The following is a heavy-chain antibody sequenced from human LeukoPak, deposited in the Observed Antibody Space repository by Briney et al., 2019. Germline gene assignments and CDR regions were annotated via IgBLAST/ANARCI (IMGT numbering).Heavy chain of an antibody. Sequence: SETLSLTCTVSGGSISSYYWSWIRQPAGKGLEWIGRIYTSGSTNYNPSLKSRVTISVDTSKNQFSLKLSSVTAADTALYYCARHKGGRYSGSYLDYWGQATLVTVSS. J-gene: IGHJ4*02. D-gene: IGHD1-26*01. CDR1: GGSISSYY. CDR2: IYTSGST. CDR3: ARHKGGRYSGSYLDY. V-gene: IGHV4-4*07.